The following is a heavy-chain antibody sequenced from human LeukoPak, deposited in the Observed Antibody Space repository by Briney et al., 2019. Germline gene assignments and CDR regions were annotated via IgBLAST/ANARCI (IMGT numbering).Heavy chain of an antibody. CDR2: IYYSGST. Sequence: SETLSLTCTVSGGSISSGPYYWSWIRQHPGKDLEWIGYIYYSGSTYYNPSLRSRVTISVDTSKNQFSLKVSSVTAADTAVYYCARLYGSGSNYFDHWGQGTLVTVSS. CDR3: ARLYGSGSNYFDH. J-gene: IGHJ4*02. D-gene: IGHD3-10*01. V-gene: IGHV4-31*03. CDR1: GGSISSGPYY.